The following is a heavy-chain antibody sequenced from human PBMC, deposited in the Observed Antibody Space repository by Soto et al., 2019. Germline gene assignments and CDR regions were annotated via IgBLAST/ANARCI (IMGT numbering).Heavy chain of an antibody. CDR2: IIPFLGTA. V-gene: IGHV1-69*01. CDR1: GGTFSSYA. Sequence: QVQLVQSGDAVKKPGSSVKVSFKASGGTFSSYAISWVRKDHGQVLEWMGGIIPFLGTANYAQKFQGRVTITADESTSTAYMELSSLRSEDTAVYYCERDGYYDSSGDYYYYYGMDVWGQGTTVTVCS. CDR3: ERDGYYDSSGDYYYYYGMDV. D-gene: IGHD3-22*01. J-gene: IGHJ6*02.